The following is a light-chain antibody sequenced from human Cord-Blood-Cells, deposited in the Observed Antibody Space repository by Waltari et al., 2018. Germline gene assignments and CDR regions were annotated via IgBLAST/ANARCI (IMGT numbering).Light chain of an antibody. J-gene: IGLJ3*02. CDR3: CSYAGSEV. Sequence: QSALTQPRSVSGSPGPSVTISCTGTSSDVGGYNYVSWYQQHPGKAPKLMIYDVSKRPSGVPDRFSGSKSGNTASLTISGLQAEDEADYYCCSYAGSEVFGGGTKLTVL. CDR1: SSDVGGYNY. V-gene: IGLV2-11*01. CDR2: DVS.